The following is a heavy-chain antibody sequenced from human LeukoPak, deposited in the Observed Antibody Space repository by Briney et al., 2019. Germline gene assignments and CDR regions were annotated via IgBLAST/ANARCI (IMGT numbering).Heavy chain of an antibody. J-gene: IGHJ4*02. D-gene: IGHD6-13*01. CDR1: GCTFSSYG. Sequence: PGGSLRLSCAASGCTFSSYGMHWVRQAPGKGLEWVAVIWYDGSNKYYADSVKGRFTISRDNSKNTLYLQMNSLRAEDTAVYYCAKNIAAAAHPPSPVDYWGQGTLVTVSS. V-gene: IGHV3-33*06. CDR2: IWYDGSNK. CDR3: AKNIAAAAHPPSPVDY.